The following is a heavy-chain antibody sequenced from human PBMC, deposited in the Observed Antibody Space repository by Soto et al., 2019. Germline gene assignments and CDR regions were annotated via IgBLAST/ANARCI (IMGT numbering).Heavy chain of an antibody. J-gene: IGHJ6*02. CDR1: GYTFTNYF. V-gene: IGHV1-46*01. Sequence: GASVKVSCKTSGYTFTNYFVHWVRQAPGQGLEWMGTINPVNRITTYALKFQDRVTITRDTSTSTVYLELSSLRSEDTAIYSCARDPNYYDFWAGSQYYHGMDVWGQGTTVTVSS. D-gene: IGHD3-3*01. CDR3: ARDPNYYDFWAGSQYYHGMDV. CDR2: INPVNRIT.